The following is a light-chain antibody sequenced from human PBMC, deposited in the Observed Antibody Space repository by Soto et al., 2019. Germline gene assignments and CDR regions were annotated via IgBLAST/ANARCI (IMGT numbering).Light chain of an antibody. CDR3: HLSYGTRPWT. V-gene: IGKV1-39*01. J-gene: IGKJ1*01. Sequence: DIQMTQSPSSLSASVGDRVTITCRASQSISSYLNWYQQKPGKAPKLLIYAASSLQSGVPSRFSGSRSGTAFTLTISSQQPEDCATYYCHLSYGTRPWTFGQGNKVEI. CDR1: QSISSY. CDR2: AAS.